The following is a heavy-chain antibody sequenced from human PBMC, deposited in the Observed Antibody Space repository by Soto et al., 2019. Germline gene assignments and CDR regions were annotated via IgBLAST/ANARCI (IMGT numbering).Heavy chain of an antibody. J-gene: IGHJ4*02. Sequence: QVQLVESGGGVVQPGRSLRLSCAASGFTFSSYAMHWVRQAPGKGLEWVAVISYDGSNKYYAESVKGRFTISRDNSKNTLYLQMNSLRAEDTAVYYCARDGSRQWLGHNDYWGQGTLVTVSS. CDR1: GFTFSSYA. D-gene: IGHD6-19*01. CDR2: ISYDGSNK. CDR3: ARDGSRQWLGHNDY. V-gene: IGHV3-30-3*01.